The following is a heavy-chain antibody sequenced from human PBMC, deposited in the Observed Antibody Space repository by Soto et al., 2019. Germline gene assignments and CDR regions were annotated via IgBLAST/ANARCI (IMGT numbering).Heavy chain of an antibody. V-gene: IGHV4-34*01. CDR3: ARHLRGYSYGFDY. D-gene: IGHD5-18*01. Sequence: SETLSLTCAVYGGSFSGYYWSWIRQPPGKGLEWIGVINHSGSTNYNPSLKSRVTISVDTSKNQFSLKLSSVTAADTAVYYCARHLRGYSYGFDYWGQGTLVTVSS. J-gene: IGHJ4*02. CDR2: INHSGST. CDR1: GGSFSGYY.